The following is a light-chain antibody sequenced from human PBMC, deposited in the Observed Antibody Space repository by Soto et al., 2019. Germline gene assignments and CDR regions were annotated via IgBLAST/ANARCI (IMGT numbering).Light chain of an antibody. V-gene: IGKV2-28*01. J-gene: IGKJ1*01. CDR2: LGS. Sequence: DIVMTQTPLSAPVTLGQPASISCRSSESLVHGDGNTYLEWYLQKPGQSPQLLIYLGSNRASGVPDRFSGSGSGTDFTLKISRVEAEDVGVYYCMQALQSWTFGQGTKVDIK. CDR3: MQALQSWT. CDR1: ESLVHGDGNTY.